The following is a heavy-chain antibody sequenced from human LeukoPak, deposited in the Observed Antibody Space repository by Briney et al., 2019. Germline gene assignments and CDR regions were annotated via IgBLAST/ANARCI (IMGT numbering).Heavy chain of an antibody. CDR1: GFTVSSNY. D-gene: IGHD3-22*01. CDR3: ARDGFSSGYPYDAFDI. CDR2: IYSGGST. J-gene: IGHJ3*02. Sequence: QPGGSLRLSCAASGFTVSSNYMSWVRQAPGKGLEWVSVIYSGGSTYYADSVKGRFTISRDNPKDTLYLQMNSLRAEDTAVYYCARDGFSSGYPYDAFDIWGQGTMVTVSS. V-gene: IGHV3-53*01.